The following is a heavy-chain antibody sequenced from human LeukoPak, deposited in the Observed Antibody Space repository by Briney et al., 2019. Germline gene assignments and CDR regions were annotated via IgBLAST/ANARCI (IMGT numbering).Heavy chain of an antibody. Sequence: ASVKVSCKVSGYTLTELSMHWVRQAPGKGLEWMGGFDPEDGETIYAQKFQGRVTMTEDTSTDTAYMELSSLRSEDTAVYYCATEYRYGGTYPDFDYGGQGPLATVPS. D-gene: IGHD1-26*01. CDR3: ATEYRYGGTYPDFDY. CDR1: GYTLTELS. V-gene: IGHV1-24*01. CDR2: FDPEDGET. J-gene: IGHJ4*02.